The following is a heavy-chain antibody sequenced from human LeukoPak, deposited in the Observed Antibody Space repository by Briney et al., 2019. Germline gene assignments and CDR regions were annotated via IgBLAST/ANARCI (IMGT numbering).Heavy chain of an antibody. CDR2: ISAYNGNT. Sequence: GASVKVSCKASGYTLTSYGISWVRQAPGQGLEWMGWISAYNGNTNYAQKVQGRVTMTTDTSTSTAYMELRSLRSDDTAVYYCAREETHHVYYGMDVWGQGTTVTVSS. D-gene: IGHD1-14*01. V-gene: IGHV1-18*01. J-gene: IGHJ6*02. CDR1: GYTLTSYG. CDR3: AREETHHVYYGMDV.